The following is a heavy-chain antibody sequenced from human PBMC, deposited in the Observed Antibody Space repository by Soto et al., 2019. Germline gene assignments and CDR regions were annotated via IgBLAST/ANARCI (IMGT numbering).Heavy chain of an antibody. CDR3: ARDSTRRGACDI. V-gene: IGHV4-34*01. CDR1: SGSFSVYY. CDR2: INHAGST. Sequence: QVHLQQWGAGLLKPSETLSLTCAVYSGSFSVYYWNWIRQSPGKGLEWSGEINHAGSTNYNPSLKSRVTISVDTSKNQFSLKLSSVTAADTAVYFCARDSTRRGACDIWGQGTMVTVSS. D-gene: IGHD4-4*01. J-gene: IGHJ3*02.